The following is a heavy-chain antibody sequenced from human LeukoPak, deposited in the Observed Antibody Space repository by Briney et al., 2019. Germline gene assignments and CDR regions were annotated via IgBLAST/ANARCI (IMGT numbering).Heavy chain of an antibody. CDR3: ARANYEILTGCLYFDY. CDR1: GFTVSSNY. D-gene: IGHD3-9*01. V-gene: IGHV3-66*01. CDR2: IYSGGST. Sequence: QPGGSLRLSCAASGFTVSSNYMSWVRQAPGKGLEWVSIIYSGGSTHYGDSVKGRFTISRDNSKNTLYLQMNSLRAEDTAVYYCARANYEILTGCLYFDYWGQGTLVTVSS. J-gene: IGHJ4*02.